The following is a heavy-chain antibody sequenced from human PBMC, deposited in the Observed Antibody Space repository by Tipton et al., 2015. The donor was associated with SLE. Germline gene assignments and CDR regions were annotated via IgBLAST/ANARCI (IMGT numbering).Heavy chain of an antibody. CDR1: GYSISSAYY. J-gene: IGHJ3*02. D-gene: IGHD1-26*01. V-gene: IGHV4-38-2*02. CDR2: IHQSGST. CDR3: ARAYSGSYYKAFDI. Sequence: TLSLTCSVAGYSISSAYYWGWIRQSPGKGLEWIGSIHQSGSTFYSSSLKSRVTISVDTSRNQFSLNLSSATAADTAVYYCARAYSGSYYKAFDIWGQGTMVTVSS.